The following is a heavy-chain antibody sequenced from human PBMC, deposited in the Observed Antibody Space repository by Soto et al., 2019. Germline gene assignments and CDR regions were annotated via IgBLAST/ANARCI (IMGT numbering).Heavy chain of an antibody. Sequence: GGSLRLSCAASGLTVSRNYMSWVRQAPGKGLEWVSLIYSGGNTYYVDSVKGRFTISRDNAKNSLYLQMNSLRAEDTAVYYCARSRSPSYGMDVWGQGTTVTVSS. J-gene: IGHJ6*02. CDR1: GLTVSRNY. CDR2: IYSGGNT. D-gene: IGHD2-15*01. CDR3: ARSRSPSYGMDV. V-gene: IGHV3-53*01.